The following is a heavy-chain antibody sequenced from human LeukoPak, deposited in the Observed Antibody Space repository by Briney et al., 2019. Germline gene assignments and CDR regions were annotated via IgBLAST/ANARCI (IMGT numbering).Heavy chain of an antibody. J-gene: IGHJ2*01. CDR2: IYYSGST. D-gene: IGHD3-3*01. CDR1: GGSTSSGDYY. V-gene: IGHV4-30-4*02. Sequence: SETLSLTCTVSGGSTSSGDYYWSWIHQPPGKGLEWIGYIYYSGSTYYNPSLKSRVTISVDTSKNQFSLKLSSVTAADTAVYYCARDRGTIFPHWYFDLWGRGTLVTASS. CDR3: ARDRGTIFPHWYFDL.